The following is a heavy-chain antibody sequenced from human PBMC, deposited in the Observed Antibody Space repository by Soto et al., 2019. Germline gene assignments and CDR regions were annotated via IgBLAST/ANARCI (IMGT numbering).Heavy chain of an antibody. CDR3: TKDNTATSPSRYSFGMDV. Sequence: GGSLRLSCAASGFTFSSYSMNWVRQAPGKGLEWVSSISSSSSYIYYADSVKGRFTISRANAKNSLYLQMNSLTSDDTAVYYCTKDNTATSPSRYSFGMDVWGQGTTVTVSS. CDR1: GFTFSSYS. J-gene: IGHJ6*02. D-gene: IGHD2-21*01. CDR2: ISSSSSYI. V-gene: IGHV3-21*04.